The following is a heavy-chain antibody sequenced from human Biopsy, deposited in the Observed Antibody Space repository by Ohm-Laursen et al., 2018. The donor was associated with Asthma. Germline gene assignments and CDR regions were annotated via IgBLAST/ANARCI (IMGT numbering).Heavy chain of an antibody. CDR3: ARTFHFWSPYHAEHYQL. J-gene: IGHJ1*01. CDR2: IKHDGSEK. D-gene: IGHD3-3*02. CDR1: GFTFGDYR. V-gene: IGHV3-7*01. Sequence: SLRLSCAASGFTFGDYRMSRVRQVPGKGLEWVANIKHDGSEKNHVDSLKGRFTISRDNAKNSLYLQMNSLRAEDTAVYYCARTFHFWSPYHAEHYQLWGQGTLVTVSS.